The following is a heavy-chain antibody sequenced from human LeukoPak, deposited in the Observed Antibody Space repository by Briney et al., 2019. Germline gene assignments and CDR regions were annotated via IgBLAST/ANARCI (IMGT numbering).Heavy chain of an antibody. CDR3: ARDVVPAAIGYYFDY. D-gene: IGHD2-2*02. Sequence: PGGSLRLSCAASGFTFSSYWMSWVRQAPGKGLEWVANIKQDGSEKYYVDSVKGRFTISRDNAKNSLYLQMNSLRAEDTAVYYCARDVVPAAIGYYFDYWGQGTLVTVSS. CDR1: GFTFSSYW. V-gene: IGHV3-7*01. CDR2: IKQDGSEK. J-gene: IGHJ4*02.